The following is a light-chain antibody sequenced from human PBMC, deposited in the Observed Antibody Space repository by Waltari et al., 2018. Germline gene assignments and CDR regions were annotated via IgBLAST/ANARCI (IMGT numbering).Light chain of an antibody. CDR1: SSDVGGYNH. CDR3: SSYSTSITPYV. V-gene: IGLV2-14*03. CDR2: DVS. J-gene: IGLJ1*01. Sequence: QSALTQPASVSGSPGQSITIPCTGTSSDVGGYNHFSWYQQHPGKAPKLMIYDVSSRPSGVSNRFFGSKSGNTASLTISGLQAEDEAVYFCSSYSTSITPYVFGTGTKVTVL.